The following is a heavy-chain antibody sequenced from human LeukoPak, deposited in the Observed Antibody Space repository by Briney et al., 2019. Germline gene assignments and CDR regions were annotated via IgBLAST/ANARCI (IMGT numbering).Heavy chain of an antibody. CDR1: GFTFSSYA. V-gene: IGHV3-23*01. Sequence: GGSLRLSCAASGFTFSSYAMSWVRQAPGRGLEWVSAISGSGDSTFYADSVKGRFTISRDNSKNTLYLQMNSLRAEDTAVYYCAKEPSWELSHLDYWGQGTLVTVSS. D-gene: IGHD1-26*01. CDR2: ISGSGDST. J-gene: IGHJ4*02. CDR3: AKEPSWELSHLDY.